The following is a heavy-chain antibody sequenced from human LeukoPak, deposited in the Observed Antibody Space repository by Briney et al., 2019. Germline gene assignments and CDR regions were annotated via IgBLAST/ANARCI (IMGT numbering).Heavy chain of an antibody. Sequence: QAGGSPRLSCAASGFTFSSYWMTWVRQAPGKGLEWVANIKGDGSEKYYVDSVKGRFTISRDSAKNSLFLQMDSLRAEDTAVYYCASERPSSSWYDYWGQGTLVTVSS. CDR3: ASERPSSSWYDY. D-gene: IGHD6-13*01. V-gene: IGHV3-7*01. CDR1: GFTFSSYW. J-gene: IGHJ4*02. CDR2: IKGDGSEK.